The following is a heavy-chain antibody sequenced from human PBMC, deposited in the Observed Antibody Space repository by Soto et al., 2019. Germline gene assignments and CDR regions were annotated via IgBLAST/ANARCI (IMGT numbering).Heavy chain of an antibody. V-gene: IGHV1-18*01. CDR3: AREPVIWLAVPADDPFDV. Sequence: QVHLVQSGAEVKKPGASVKVSCKASGYTFTNYGISWVRQAPGQGLEWMGWISAYNGNTFYAQKLQGRVTLTTETSTITAYMDLRSLRSDDTAIYYCAREPVIWLAVPADDPFDVWGQGTMVTVS. CDR2: ISAYNGNT. J-gene: IGHJ3*01. CDR1: GYTFTNYG. D-gene: IGHD3-16*01.